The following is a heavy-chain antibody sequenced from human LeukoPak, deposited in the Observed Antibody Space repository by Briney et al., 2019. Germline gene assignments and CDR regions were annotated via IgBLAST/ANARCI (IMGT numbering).Heavy chain of an antibody. D-gene: IGHD2-2*01. V-gene: IGHV3-15*01. CDR3: EGDYQYFDS. Sequence: GGSLRLSCAASGFTFSKAWMSWVRQAPGKGLEWVGRIKTQSDGGRTDYAAPVKGRFIISRDDSKNTVFLQMSSLKIEDTAVYYCEGDYQYFDSWGQGTLVTVSS. CDR2: IKTQSDGGRT. J-gene: IGHJ4*02. CDR1: GFTFSKAW.